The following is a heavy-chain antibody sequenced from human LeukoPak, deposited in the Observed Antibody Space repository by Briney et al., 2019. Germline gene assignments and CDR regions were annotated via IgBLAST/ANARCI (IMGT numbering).Heavy chain of an antibody. V-gene: IGHV1-69*13. CDR3: ARGGWLQFCFDY. Sequence: GASVKVSCKASGGTFSSYAISWVRQAPGQGLEWMGGIIPIFGTANYAQKFQGRVTITADESTSTAYMELSSLRSDDTAVYYCARGGWLQFCFDYWGQGTLVTVSS. CDR1: GGTFSSYA. CDR2: IIPIFGTA. D-gene: IGHD5-24*01. J-gene: IGHJ4*02.